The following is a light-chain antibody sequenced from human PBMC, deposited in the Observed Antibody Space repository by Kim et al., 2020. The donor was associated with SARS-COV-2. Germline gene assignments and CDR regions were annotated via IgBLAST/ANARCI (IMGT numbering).Light chain of an antibody. J-gene: IGKJ4*01. Sequence: ASVGDRVNIPCRASQPISSWLAWYQQKPGRAPKLLIYAASALQSGVPSRFSGIGSGTDFTLTINTLQTEDFATYFCQQAYSLPITFGGGTKVDIK. CDR1: QPISSW. CDR2: AAS. CDR3: QQAYSLPIT. V-gene: IGKV1-12*01.